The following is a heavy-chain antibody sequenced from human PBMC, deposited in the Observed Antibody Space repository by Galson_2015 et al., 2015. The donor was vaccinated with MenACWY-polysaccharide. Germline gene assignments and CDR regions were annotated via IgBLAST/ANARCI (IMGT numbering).Heavy chain of an antibody. CDR2: IQYDGTNK. CDR3: AREGSRIVFHAFDF. Sequence: SLRLSCAASGIRFSGSGMHWVRQAPGKGLEWVAVIQYDGTNKVYADSVKGRFTISRDNSKNTLYLEMNSLRAEDTAVYYCAREGSRIVFHAFDFWGQGTMVTVSS. V-gene: IGHV3-33*01. D-gene: IGHD2-21*01. CDR1: GIRFSGSG. J-gene: IGHJ3*01.